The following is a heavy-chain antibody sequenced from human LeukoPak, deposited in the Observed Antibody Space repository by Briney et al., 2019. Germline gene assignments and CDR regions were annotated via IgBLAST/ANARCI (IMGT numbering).Heavy chain of an antibody. CDR2: IYYSGST. D-gene: IGHD2-15*01. J-gene: IGHJ3*02. Sequence: PSETLSLTCTVSGGSISSYYWSWIRQPPGKGLEWIGYIYYSGSTNYNPSLKSRVTISVDTSKNKFSLKLSSVTAADTAVYYCARTEADCSGGSCYSAAFDIWGQGTMVTVSS. V-gene: IGHV4-59*01. CDR3: ARTEADCSGGSCYSAAFDI. CDR1: GGSISSYY.